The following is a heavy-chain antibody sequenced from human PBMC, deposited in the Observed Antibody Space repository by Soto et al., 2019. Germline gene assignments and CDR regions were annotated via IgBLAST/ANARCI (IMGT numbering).Heavy chain of an antibody. J-gene: IGHJ5*02. CDR2: IYYSGST. V-gene: IGHV4-59*01. D-gene: IGHD3-10*02. CDR3: ARTYVRGVHWFDP. Sequence: SETLSLTCTVSGVSISSYYWSWIRQPPGKGLEWIGYIYYSGSTNYNPSLKSRVTISVDTSKNQFSLKLSSVTAADTAVYYCARTYVRGVHWFDPWGQGTLVTVSS. CDR1: GVSISSYY.